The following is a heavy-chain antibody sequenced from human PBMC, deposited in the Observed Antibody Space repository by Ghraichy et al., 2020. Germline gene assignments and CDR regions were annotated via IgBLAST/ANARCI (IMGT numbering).Heavy chain of an antibody. J-gene: IGHJ4*02. V-gene: IGHV3-74*01. Sequence: GGSLRLSCAASGLTFSSYWMHWVRQAPGKGLEWVSHIKTDGSTTNYADSVRGRFTISRDNAKNTLYLQMNSLRADDTAVYYCSTSPRTDRGNYWGQGILVTPSS. CDR1: GLTFSSYW. CDR3: STSPRTDRGNY. D-gene: IGHD3-10*01. CDR2: IKTDGSTT.